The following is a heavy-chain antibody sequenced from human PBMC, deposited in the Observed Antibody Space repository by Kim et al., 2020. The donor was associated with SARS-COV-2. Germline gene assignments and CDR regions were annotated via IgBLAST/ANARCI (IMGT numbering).Heavy chain of an antibody. V-gene: IGHV3-72*01. CDR3: ARVGRYSESYLPDY. CDR2: IRNKPPYTT. Sequence: GGSLRLSCAASGFTFSDHYMDWVRQAPGKGLEWVGRIRNKPPYTTEYAESVKGRFTFSRDDSRKSMWLQMSSLKTEDTAVYHCARVGRYSESYLPDYWGQGTLVTVSS. D-gene: IGHD1-26*01. CDR1: GFTFSDHY. J-gene: IGHJ4*02.